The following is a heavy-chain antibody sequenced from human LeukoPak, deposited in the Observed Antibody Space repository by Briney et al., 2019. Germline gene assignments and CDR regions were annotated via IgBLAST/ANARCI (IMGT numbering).Heavy chain of an antibody. J-gene: IGHJ4*02. CDR3: ARGGARYYDILTGYYTEPFDY. CDR1: GGSISSYY. Sequence: SETLSLTCTVSGGSISSYYRSWIRQPPGKGLEWIGYIYYSGSTNYNPSLKSRVTIPVDTSKNQFSLKLSSVTAADTAVYYCARGGARYYDILTGYYTEPFDYWGQGTLVTVSS. D-gene: IGHD3-9*01. V-gene: IGHV4-59*01. CDR2: IYYSGST.